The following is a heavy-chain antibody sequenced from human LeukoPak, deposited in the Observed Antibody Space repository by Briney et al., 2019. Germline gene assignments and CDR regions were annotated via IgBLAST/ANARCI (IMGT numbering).Heavy chain of an antibody. D-gene: IGHD3-9*01. CDR2: IYYSGST. J-gene: IGHJ4*02. V-gene: IGHV4-59*08. CDR1: GGTISRYY. CDR3: ARGNYDILTAIYYFDY. Sequence: SETLSLTCIVSGGTISRYYWSWIRQPPGKGLEWIGYIYYSGSTNYNPSLKSRVTISVDTSKNQFSLKLSSVTAADTAVYYCARGNYDILTAIYYFDYWGQGTLVTVSS.